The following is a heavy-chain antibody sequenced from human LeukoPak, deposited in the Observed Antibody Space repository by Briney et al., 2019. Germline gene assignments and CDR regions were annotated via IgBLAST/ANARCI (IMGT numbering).Heavy chain of an antibody. Sequence: ASVKVSCKASGYTFSSFGISCVRQAPGQGLEWMGWINGNNGITNYVEKLQGRLTMTTDTSTRTAYMELRSLRSDDTAVYYCARDLPSLSPVALTYWARGPRVTVSS. CDR3: ARDLPSLSPVALTY. CDR2: INGNNGIT. D-gene: IGHD2-2*01. V-gene: IGHV1-18*01. CDR1: GYTFSSFG. J-gene: IGHJ4*02.